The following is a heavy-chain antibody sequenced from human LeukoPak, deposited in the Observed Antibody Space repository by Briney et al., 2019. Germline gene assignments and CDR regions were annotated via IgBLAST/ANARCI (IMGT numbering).Heavy chain of an antibody. CDR3: AGRRYSSSWYDFNY. V-gene: IGHV1-69*04. CDR2: IIPILGIA. D-gene: IGHD6-13*01. Sequence: GASVKVSFKASGGTFSIHAISWVRQAPGQGLEWMGRIIPILGIANYAQKFQGRVTITADKSTSTAYMELSSLRSEDTAVYYCAGRRYSSSWYDFNYWGQGTLVTVSS. CDR1: GGTFSIHA. J-gene: IGHJ4*02.